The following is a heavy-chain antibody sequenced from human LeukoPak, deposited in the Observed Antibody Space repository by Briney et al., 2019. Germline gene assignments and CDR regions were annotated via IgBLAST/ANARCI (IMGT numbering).Heavy chain of an antibody. CDR2: IHYSGSR. Sequence: SETLSLTCTVSGGSISSSYWSWVRQPPGKGLEWIGYIHYSGSRNYNPSLKSRVTFSLDTSKNQFSLRVTSVTAADTAVYYCARLGALQQVGGSDYHAMDVWGQGTTVTVSS. CDR1: GGSISSSY. J-gene: IGHJ6*02. D-gene: IGHD1-26*01. CDR3: ARLGALQQVGGSDYHAMDV. V-gene: IGHV4-59*08.